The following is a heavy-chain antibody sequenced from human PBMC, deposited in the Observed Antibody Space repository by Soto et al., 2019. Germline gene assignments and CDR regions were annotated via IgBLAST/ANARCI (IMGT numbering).Heavy chain of an antibody. CDR1: GGSISSYY. D-gene: IGHD6-13*01. Sequence: SETLSLTCTVSGGSISSYYWSWIRQPPGKGLEWIGYIYYFGSTNYNYNPSLKSRVTISVDTSKNQFPLKLSSVTAADTAVYYCARGLFYSSSWYFGVWFDPWGQGTLVTVSS. J-gene: IGHJ5*02. CDR2: IYYFGSTNY. CDR3: ARGLFYSSSWYFGVWFDP. V-gene: IGHV4-59*12.